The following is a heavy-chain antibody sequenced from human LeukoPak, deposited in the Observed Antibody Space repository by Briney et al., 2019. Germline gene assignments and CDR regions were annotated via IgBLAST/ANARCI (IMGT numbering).Heavy chain of an antibody. J-gene: IGHJ4*02. CDR1: GFTFSNYG. CDR3: ARAGGPYYYDSSGYYFDY. CDR2: IWYDGSNK. Sequence: GTSLRLSCAASGFTFSNYGMHWVRQAPGKGLEWVAVIWYDGSNKYYADSVKGRFTISRDNAKNSLYLQMNSLRAEDTAVYYCARAGGPYYYDSSGYYFDYWGQGTLITVSS. D-gene: IGHD3-22*01. V-gene: IGHV3-33*01.